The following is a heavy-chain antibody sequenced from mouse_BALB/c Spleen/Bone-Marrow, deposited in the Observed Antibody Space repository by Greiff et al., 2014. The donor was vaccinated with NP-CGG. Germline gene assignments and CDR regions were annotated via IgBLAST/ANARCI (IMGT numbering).Heavy chain of an antibody. V-gene: IGHV1-20*02. CDR3: ARSGYYGSSYFDY. J-gene: IGHJ2*01. CDR1: GYSFTGYF. D-gene: IGHD1-1*01. CDR2: INLYNGDT. Sequence: VQLKQSGPELVKPGASVKISCKASGYSFTGYFMNWVMQSHGKSLEWIGRINLYNGDTFYNQKFKGKATLTVDKSSSTAHMELRSLASEDSAVYYCARSGYYGSSYFDYWGQGTTLTVSS.